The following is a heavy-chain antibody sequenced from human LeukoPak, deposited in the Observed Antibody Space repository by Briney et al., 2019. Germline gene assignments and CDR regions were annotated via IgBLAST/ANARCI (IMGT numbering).Heavy chain of an antibody. CDR3: ARLGELSSDDY. Sequence: ASVKVSCKASGYTFTSYDINWVRQAAGQGPEWMGWMNPNSGHTGYAQKFRGRVSITRNTAISTAYMELSSLISEDTAVYYCARLGELSSDDYWAREPWSPSP. V-gene: IGHV1-8*03. CDR2: MNPNSGHT. J-gene: IGHJ4*02. D-gene: IGHD3-16*02. CDR1: GYTFTSYD.